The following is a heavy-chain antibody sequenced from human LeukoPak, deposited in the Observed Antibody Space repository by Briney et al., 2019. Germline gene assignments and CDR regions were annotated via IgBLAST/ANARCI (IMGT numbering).Heavy chain of an antibody. J-gene: IGHJ5*02. CDR2: INHSGST. CDR1: DGSFSGYY. D-gene: IGHD2-2*01. CDR3: AGVTLIVVVAWFDP. Sequence: PSETLSLTCAVYDGSFSGYYWSWIRQPPGKGLEWIGEINHSGSTNYNPSLKSRVTISVDKSKNQFSLKLSSVTAADTAVYYCAGVTLIVVVAWFDPWGQGTLVTVSS. V-gene: IGHV4-34*01.